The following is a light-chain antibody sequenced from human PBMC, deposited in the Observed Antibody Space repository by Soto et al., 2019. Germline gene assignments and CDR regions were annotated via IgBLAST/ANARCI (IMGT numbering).Light chain of an antibody. CDR2: DVS. CDR1: SSDVGGYDF. J-gene: IGLJ1*01. V-gene: IGLV2-14*01. Sequence: QSVLTQPASVSGSPGQSITISCTGTSSDVGGYDFVSWYQQHPGKAPKVMIYDVSNRPSGVSNRFSGSKSGNTASLTISGLQAEDEAAYYCCSYTSSDTYVFGTGTKVTV. CDR3: CSYTSSDTYV.